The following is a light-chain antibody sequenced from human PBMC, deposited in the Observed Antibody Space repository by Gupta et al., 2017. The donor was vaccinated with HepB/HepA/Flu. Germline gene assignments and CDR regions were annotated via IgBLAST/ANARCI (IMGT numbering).Light chain of an antibody. CDR3: SSYMSTSALAV. V-gene: IGLV2-14*01. Sequence: QSALTQPASVSGSPGQSITLSCTGTSSDVSWYQQHPGQAPKLMIYDVSKRPARVSDRFSGSKSGNTASLTISELQAEDEADYYCSSYMSTSALAVFGGGTKLTVL. CDR2: DVS. CDR1: SSDV. J-gene: IGLJ3*02.